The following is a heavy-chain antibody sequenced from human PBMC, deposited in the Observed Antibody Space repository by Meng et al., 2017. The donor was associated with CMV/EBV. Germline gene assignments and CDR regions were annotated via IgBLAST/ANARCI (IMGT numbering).Heavy chain of an antibody. CDR2: ISGSGGST. CDR3: AKGKGGCSSTSCYTACDY. V-gene: IGHV3-23*01. CDR1: GFTFSSYA. J-gene: IGHJ4*02. Sequence: GESLKISCAASGFTFSSYAMSWVRQAPGKGLEWVSAISGSGGSTYYAGSVKGRFTISRDNSKNTLYLQMNSLRAEDTAVYYCAKGKGGCSSTSCYTACDYWGQGTLVTVSS. D-gene: IGHD2-2*02.